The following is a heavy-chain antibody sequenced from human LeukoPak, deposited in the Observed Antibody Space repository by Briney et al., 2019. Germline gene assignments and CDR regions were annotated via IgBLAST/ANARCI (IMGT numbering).Heavy chain of an antibody. V-gene: IGHV3-7*01. CDR2: VNPDGSQK. Sequence: PGGSLRLSCAASGFTFSNYWMNWVRQAPGKGLEWVAHVNPDGSQKNSVDSVKGRFTISRDNAKNSLYLQMNSLRAEDTAVYYCARGDFESGSYNDAFDIWGQGTMVTVS. J-gene: IGHJ3*02. CDR3: ARGDFESGSYNDAFDI. CDR1: GFTFSNYW. D-gene: IGHD1-26*01.